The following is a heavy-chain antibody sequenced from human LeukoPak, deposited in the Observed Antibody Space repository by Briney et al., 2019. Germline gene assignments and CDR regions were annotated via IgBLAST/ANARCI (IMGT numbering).Heavy chain of an antibody. CDR2: ISSSSSYI. CDR3: ARDRSGYNWRSDAFDI. Sequence: GGSLRLSCAASGFTFSRYNMNWVRQAPGKGLEWVSSISSSSSYIYYADSLKGRFTISRDNAKNSLCLQMNSLRAEDTAVYYCARDRSGYNWRSDAFDIWGQGTMVTVSS. CDR1: GFTFSRYN. D-gene: IGHD5-24*01. V-gene: IGHV3-21*01. J-gene: IGHJ3*02.